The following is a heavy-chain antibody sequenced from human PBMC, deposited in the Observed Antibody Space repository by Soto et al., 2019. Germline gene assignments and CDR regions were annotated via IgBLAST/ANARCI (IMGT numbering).Heavy chain of an antibody. J-gene: IGHJ6*02. CDR1: GGSFSGHY. CDR3: ARRRGPYSSGWYVTGYYYYGMDV. CDR2: INHSGST. D-gene: IGHD6-19*01. Sequence: PSETLSLTCAVYGGSFSGHYWSWIRQPPGKGLEWIGEINHSGSTNYNPSLKSRVTISVDTSKNQFSLKLSSVTAADTAVYYCARRRGPYSSGWYVTGYYYYGMDVWGQGTTVTVSS. V-gene: IGHV4-34*01.